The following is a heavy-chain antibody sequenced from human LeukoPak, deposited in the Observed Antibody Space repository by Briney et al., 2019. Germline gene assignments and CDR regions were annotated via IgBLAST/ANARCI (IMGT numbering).Heavy chain of an antibody. CDR1: GFTFSSYA. J-gene: IGHJ4*02. D-gene: IGHD6-13*01. Sequence: GGSLRLSCAASGFTFSSYAMSWVRQAPGKGLEWVSAISGSGGSTYYADSVKGRFTISRDNSKNTLYLQMNSLRAEDTAVYYCATYSPYSSSWYRDFDYWGQGTLVTVSS. CDR2: ISGSGGST. V-gene: IGHV3-23*01. CDR3: ATYSPYSSSWYRDFDY.